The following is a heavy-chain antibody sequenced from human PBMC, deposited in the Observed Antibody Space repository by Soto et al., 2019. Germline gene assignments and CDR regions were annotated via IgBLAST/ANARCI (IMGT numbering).Heavy chain of an antibody. CDR3: ERHHGISGTTDYFDY. D-gene: IGHD1-20*01. Sequence: PGASLKISCQGSGYSFSGYWIAWVRQMPGKGLEWMGVIYPGDSDTIYSPSFQGQVTVSADKSISTAYLQWSSLKASDTAMYYCERHHGISGTTDYFDYWGQGTLVTVSS. V-gene: IGHV5-51*01. CDR1: GYSFSGYW. J-gene: IGHJ4*02. CDR2: IYPGDSDT.